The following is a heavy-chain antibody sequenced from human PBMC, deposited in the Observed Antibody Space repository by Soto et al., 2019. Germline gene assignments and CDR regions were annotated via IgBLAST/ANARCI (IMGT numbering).Heavy chain of an antibody. J-gene: IGHJ5*02. CDR2: INHSGST. Sequence: QVQLQQWGAGLLKPSETLSLTCAVYGGSFSGYYWSWIRQPPGKGLEWIGEINHSGSTNYNPSLKSRVTISVDMSQHQFSLKLSSVTAADTAVYYGARDSGQWLGLTHRGWFDPWGQGTLVTVSS. V-gene: IGHV4-34*01. CDR1: GGSFSGYY. CDR3: ARDSGQWLGLTHRGWFDP. D-gene: IGHD6-19*01.